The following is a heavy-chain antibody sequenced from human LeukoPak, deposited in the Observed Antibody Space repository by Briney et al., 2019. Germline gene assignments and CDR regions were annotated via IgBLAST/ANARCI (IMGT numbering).Heavy chain of an antibody. CDR3: ARNLAMKGFDP. CDR1: GYTFTGKY. V-gene: IGHV1-2*02. Sequence: GASVKVSCKASGYTFTGKYMHWVRQAPGQGLEWMGWINPDGGGTRYPEKFQGRVTMTRDTSITTVYMDLTRLTSDDTAVYYCARNLAMKGFDPWGQGTLVTVSS. CDR2: INPDGGGT. D-gene: IGHD2-2*01. J-gene: IGHJ5*02.